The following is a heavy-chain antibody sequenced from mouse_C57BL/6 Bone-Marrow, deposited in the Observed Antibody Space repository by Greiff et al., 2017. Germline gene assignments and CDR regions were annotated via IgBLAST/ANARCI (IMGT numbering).Heavy chain of an antibody. CDR3: ARSGGVDSANYYAMGY. CDR1: GYTFTSYW. V-gene: IGHV1-53*01. D-gene: IGHD3-2*01. J-gene: IGHJ4*01. Sequence: QVQLQQPGTELVKPGASVKLSCKASGYTFTSYWMHWVKQRPGQGLEWIGNINPSNGGTNYNEKFKSKATLTVDKSSSTAYMQLSSLTSEDTAVYYCARSGGVDSANYYAMGYWGQGTSVTVSS. CDR2: INPSNGGT.